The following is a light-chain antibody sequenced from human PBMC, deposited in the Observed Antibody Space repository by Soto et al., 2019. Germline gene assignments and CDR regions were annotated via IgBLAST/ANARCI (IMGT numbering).Light chain of an antibody. CDR2: GTS. Sequence: ELVLTQSPGTLSLSPGERATLSCRASRSVGNYYLAWYQQKPGQAPRVLISGTSSRATGIPDRFSGSGSGTEFTLTIRSLQPDDIATYYCQQYSSYSAWTFGEGTKVEIK. V-gene: IGKV3-20*01. CDR3: QQYSSYSAWT. J-gene: IGKJ1*01. CDR1: RSVGNYY.